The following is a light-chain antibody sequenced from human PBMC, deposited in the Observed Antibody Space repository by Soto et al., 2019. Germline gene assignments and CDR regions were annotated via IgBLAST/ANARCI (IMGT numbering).Light chain of an antibody. CDR2: LGS. V-gene: IGKV2-28*01. J-gene: IGKJ1*01. CDR3: MQALQTPWT. CDR1: QSLLHSNGYNY. Sequence: IVMTQSPLSLPVTPGEPASISCRSSQSLLHSNGYNYLDWYLQKPGQSPQLLIYLGSNRAAGVPDRFSGSGSGTDCTLKISRVEAEDVGGYYCMQALQTPWTFVQGTKVEIK.